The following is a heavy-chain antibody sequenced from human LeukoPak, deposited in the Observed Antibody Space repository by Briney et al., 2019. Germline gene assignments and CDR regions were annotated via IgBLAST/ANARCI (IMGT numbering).Heavy chain of an antibody. J-gene: IGHJ4*02. CDR1: GGSISSSSYY. V-gene: IGHV4-39*01. CDR3: ARHRGSSGWYDY. D-gene: IGHD6-19*01. CDR2: IYYSGST. Sequence: SETLSLTCTVSGGSISSSSYYWGWIRQPPGKGLEWIGSIYYSGSTYYNPSLKSRVTISVDTSKNQFSLKLSSVTAADTAVYYCARHRGSSGWYDYWGQGTLVTVSS.